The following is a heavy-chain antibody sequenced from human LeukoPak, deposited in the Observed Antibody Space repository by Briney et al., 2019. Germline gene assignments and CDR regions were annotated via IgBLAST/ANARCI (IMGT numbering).Heavy chain of an antibody. Sequence: PGGSLRLSCAASGFTFSSYAMYWVRQAPGKGLELVSGIFGSGGSTHYADSVKGRFTNSRNNSKNTVYLQMNSLRAEESAGYCCAKTTTGYGSGRFPGWPVDYWGQGTLVTVSS. D-gene: IGHD6-19*01. CDR1: GFTFSSYA. J-gene: IGHJ4*02. V-gene: IGHV3-23*01. CDR3: AKTTTGYGSGRFPGWPVDY. CDR2: IFGSGGST.